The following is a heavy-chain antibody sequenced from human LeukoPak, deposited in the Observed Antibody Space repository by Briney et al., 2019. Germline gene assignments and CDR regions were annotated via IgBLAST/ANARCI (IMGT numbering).Heavy chain of an antibody. CDR2: ISSSSSTI. D-gene: IGHD4-17*01. V-gene: IGHV3-48*01. J-gene: IGHJ4*02. CDR3: ARDDGDYVFDY. Sequence: PGGSLRLSCAASGFTFGSYSMNWVRQAPGKGLEWVSYISSSSSTIYYADSVKGRFTISRDNAKNSLYLQMNSLRAEDTAVYYCARDDGDYVFDYWGQGTLVTVSS. CDR1: GFTFGSYS.